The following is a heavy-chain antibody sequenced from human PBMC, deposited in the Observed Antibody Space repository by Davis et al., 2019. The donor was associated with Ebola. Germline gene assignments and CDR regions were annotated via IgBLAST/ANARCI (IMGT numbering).Heavy chain of an antibody. CDR2: INPNSGGT. CDR1: GHTFTGYY. CDR3: ARVKEGYYYYGMDV. V-gene: IGHV1-2*02. Sequence: ASVKVSCKASGHTFTGYYMHWVRQAPGQGLEWMGWINPNSGGTNYAQKFQGRVTMTRDTSISTAYMELRSLRSDDTAVYYCARVKEGYYYYGMDVWGQGTTVTVSS. J-gene: IGHJ6*02.